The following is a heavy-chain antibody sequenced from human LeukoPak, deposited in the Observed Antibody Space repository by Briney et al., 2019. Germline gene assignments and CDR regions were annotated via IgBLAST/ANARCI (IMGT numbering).Heavy chain of an antibody. Sequence: PGGSLRLSCAASGFTFSYHWMTWVRQAPGKGLEWVSGISGSGGRTFYADAVKGRFTISRDNSKNTLYLQMNSLRAEDTAVYYCANFVAAADPFDYWGQGTLVTVSS. J-gene: IGHJ4*02. CDR1: GFTFSYHW. CDR2: ISGSGGRT. V-gene: IGHV3-23*01. CDR3: ANFVAAADPFDY. D-gene: IGHD6-13*01.